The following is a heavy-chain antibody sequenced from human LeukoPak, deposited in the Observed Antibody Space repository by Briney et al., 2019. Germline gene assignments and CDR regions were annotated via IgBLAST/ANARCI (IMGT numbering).Heavy chain of an antibody. CDR1: GFTFSSYS. CDR2: ISSSSSYI. V-gene: IGHV3-21*01. J-gene: IGHJ3*02. D-gene: IGHD3-3*01. Sequence: RGSLRLSCAASGFTFSSYSMNWVRQAPGKGLEWVSSISSSSSYIYYADSVKGRFTISRDNAKNSLYLQMNSLRAEDTAVYYCAREGDFFGVALDAFDIWGQGTMVTVSS. CDR3: AREGDFFGVALDAFDI.